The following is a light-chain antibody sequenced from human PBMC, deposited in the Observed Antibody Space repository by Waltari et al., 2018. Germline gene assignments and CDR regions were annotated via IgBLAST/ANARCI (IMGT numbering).Light chain of an antibody. CDR1: QSVSSY. CDR3: QQRSNWQIT. J-gene: IGKJ3*01. V-gene: IGKV3-11*01. CDR2: DAS. Sequence: EIVLTQSPPTLSLSPGEIATLSCRASQSVSSYLAWYQQKPGQAPRLLIYDASNRATGIPARFSGSGSGTDFTLTISSLEPEDFAVYYCQQRSNWQITFGPGTKVDIK.